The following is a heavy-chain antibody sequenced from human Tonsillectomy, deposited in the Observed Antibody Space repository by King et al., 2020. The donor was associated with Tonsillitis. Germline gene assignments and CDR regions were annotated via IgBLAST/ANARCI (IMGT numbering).Heavy chain of an antibody. CDR3: ARGYCDSSGYYYEDWFDP. J-gene: IGHJ5*02. CDR2: IYTSGST. CDR1: GGSISSYY. V-gene: IGHV4-4*07. D-gene: IGHD3-22*01. Sequence: QLQESGPGLVKPSETLSLTCTVSGGSISSYYWSWIRQPAGKGLEWIGRIYTSGSTNYNPSLKSRVTMSVDTSKNQFSLKLSSVTAADTAVYYCARGYCDSSGYYYEDWFDPWGQGTLVTVSS.